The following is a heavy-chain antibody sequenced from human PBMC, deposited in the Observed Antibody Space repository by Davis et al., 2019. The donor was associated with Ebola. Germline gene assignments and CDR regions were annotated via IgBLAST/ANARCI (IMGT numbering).Heavy chain of an antibody. Sequence: PGRSLRPSCPPSGFTSSSYAMSWVRQAPGKGLEWVSAISGSGGSTYYADSVKGRFTISRDNSKNTLYLQMNSLRAEDTAVYYCAKDRALKTVAFLFDYWGQGTLVAVSS. CDR1: GFTSSSYA. J-gene: IGHJ4*02. CDR3: AKDRALKTVAFLFDY. CDR2: ISGSGGST. V-gene: IGHV3-23*01. D-gene: IGHD4-23*01.